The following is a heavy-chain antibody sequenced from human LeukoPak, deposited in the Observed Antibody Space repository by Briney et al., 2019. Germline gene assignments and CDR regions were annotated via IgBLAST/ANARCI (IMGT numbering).Heavy chain of an antibody. Sequence: SETLSLTCAVYGGSFSGYYWSWIRQPPGKGLEWIGEINHSGSTNYNPSLKSRVTISVDTSKNQFSLKLSSVTAADTAVYYCARVTYYYDSSGPFDPWGQGTLVTVSS. CDR2: INHSGST. D-gene: IGHD3-22*01. CDR3: ARVTYYYDSSGPFDP. V-gene: IGHV4-34*01. J-gene: IGHJ5*02. CDR1: GGSFSGYY.